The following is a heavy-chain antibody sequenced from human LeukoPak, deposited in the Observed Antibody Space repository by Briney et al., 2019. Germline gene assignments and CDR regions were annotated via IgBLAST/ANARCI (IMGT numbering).Heavy chain of an antibody. D-gene: IGHD2-2*01. V-gene: IGHV1-2*02. CDR1: GYTFIGYY. CDR2: MNPNSGVT. J-gene: IGHJ4*02. CDR3: ARTSAMDY. Sequence: GASVKVSCKASGYTFIGYYIHWVRQAPGQGLEWMGWMNPNSGVTNYAQKLQGRVTMTRDTSITTAYMKLSRLTSDDTAVYYCARTSAMDYWGQGTLVTVSS.